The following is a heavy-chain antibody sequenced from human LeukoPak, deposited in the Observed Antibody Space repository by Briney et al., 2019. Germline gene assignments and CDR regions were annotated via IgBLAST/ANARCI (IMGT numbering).Heavy chain of an antibody. CDR2: ITRSSSYI. J-gene: IGHJ4*02. CDR3: ARMGDYGSGIIDY. CDR1: GFTFSSYS. Sequence: GGSLRLSCAASGFTFSSYSMNWVRQAPGQGLEWVSFITRSSSYIYYADSVKGRFTISRDNAKNSLYLQMNSLRAEDTAVYYCARMGDYGSGIIDYWGQGTLVTVSS. V-gene: IGHV3-21*01. D-gene: IGHD3-10*01.